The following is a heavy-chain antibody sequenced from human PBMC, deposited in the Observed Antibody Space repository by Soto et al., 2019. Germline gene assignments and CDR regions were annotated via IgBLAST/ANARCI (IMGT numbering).Heavy chain of an antibody. CDR3: ARRIKVVASTGYLDY. CDR2: IYYSGST. J-gene: IGHJ4*02. Sequence: SETLSLTCTVSGGSISSSSYYWGWIRQPPGKGLEWIGSIYYSGSTYYNPSLKSRVTISVDTSKNQFSLKLSSVTAADTAVYYCARRIKVVASTGYLDYWGQGTLVT. CDR1: GGSISSSSYY. D-gene: IGHD2-15*01. V-gene: IGHV4-39*01.